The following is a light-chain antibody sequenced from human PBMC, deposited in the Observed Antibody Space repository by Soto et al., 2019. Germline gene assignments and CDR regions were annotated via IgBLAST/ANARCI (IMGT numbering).Light chain of an antibody. J-gene: IGKJ5*01. V-gene: IGKV3-20*01. CDR3: QHYQGGHPIA. CDR1: QSVSAR. CDR2: DVF. Sequence: EIVLTQSPDTLSLSPGESATLSCRASQSVSARLAWYKHKPGQPPRLLISDVFNRASGGAERFSGSGSETDVTLIIRRLEPEDSALYYCQHYQGGHPIAFGQGTRLEIK.